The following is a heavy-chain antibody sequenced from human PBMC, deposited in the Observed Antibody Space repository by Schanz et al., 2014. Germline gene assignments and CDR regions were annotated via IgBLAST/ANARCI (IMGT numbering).Heavy chain of an antibody. CDR2: ISYDGSDK. V-gene: IGHV3-30*04. CDR1: GFTFSDYS. Sequence: QVQLVESGGGVVQPGRSLRLSCAASGFTFSDYSMHWVRQAPGKGLEWVAIISYDGSDKFYADSVKGRFTFSRDNSKNTLYLQRNSLRPEDTAVYYLARDMGPGWSVTPFGYWGQGILVSVSS. J-gene: IGHJ4*02. D-gene: IGHD4-17*01. CDR3: ARDMGPGWSVTPFGY.